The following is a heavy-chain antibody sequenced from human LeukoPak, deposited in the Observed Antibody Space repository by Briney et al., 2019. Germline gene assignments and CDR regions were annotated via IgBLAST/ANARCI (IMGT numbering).Heavy chain of an antibody. CDR1: GYTFTSYY. CDR3: ARSIAAAGPDV. J-gene: IGHJ4*02. CDR2: INPSSGST. Sequence: ASVKVSCKASGYTFTSYYIHWVRQAPGQGLEWMGIINPSSGSTNYARKFQGRVTMTRDTSTSTVYMELSSLRSEDTAVYYCARSIAAAGPDVWGQGTLVTVSS. V-gene: IGHV1-46*01. D-gene: IGHD6-13*01.